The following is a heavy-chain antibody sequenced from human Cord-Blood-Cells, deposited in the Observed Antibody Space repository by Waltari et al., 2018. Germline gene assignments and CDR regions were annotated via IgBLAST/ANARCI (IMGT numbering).Heavy chain of an antibody. D-gene: IGHD6-6*01. CDR1: GFTLSSYA. Sequence: EVQLLESGGGLVQPGGSLRRSWAAPGFTLSSYAMSRFRQAPGKGLEWVSAISGSGGSTYYADSVKGRFTISRDNSKNTLYLQMNSLRAEDTAVYYCAKMYSSSSWFDPWGQGTLVTVSS. CDR2: ISGSGGST. V-gene: IGHV3-23*01. J-gene: IGHJ5*02. CDR3: AKMYSSSSWFDP.